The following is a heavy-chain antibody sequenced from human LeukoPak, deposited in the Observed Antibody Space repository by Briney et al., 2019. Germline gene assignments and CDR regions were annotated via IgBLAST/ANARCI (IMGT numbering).Heavy chain of an antibody. D-gene: IGHD3-10*01. Sequence: GGSLRLSCAASGFTFSSYSMNWVRQAPGKGLEWVSSISSSSSYIYYADSVKGRFTISRDNAKNSLHLQMNSLRAEDTAVYYCARDSRFGELLLFDYWGQGTLVTVSS. V-gene: IGHV3-21*01. CDR2: ISSSSSYI. J-gene: IGHJ4*02. CDR1: GFTFSSYS. CDR3: ARDSRFGELLLFDY.